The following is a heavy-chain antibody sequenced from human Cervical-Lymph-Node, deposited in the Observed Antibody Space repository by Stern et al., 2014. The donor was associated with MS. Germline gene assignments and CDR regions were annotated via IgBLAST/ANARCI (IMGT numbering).Heavy chain of an antibody. D-gene: IGHD2-21*01. Sequence: QVTLRESGPALVKPTPTLTLTCTFSGVSLSTTGMCLSWIRQPPGQALEWLSLLDWDGDKYYSTALKTRLTISKDTSKNQVVLTMTNMAPLDTATYFCVRAREGYYFDYWGQGIPVTVSS. V-gene: IGHV2-70*01. CDR3: VRAREGYYFDY. CDR2: LDWDGDK. J-gene: IGHJ4*02. CDR1: GVSLSTTGMC.